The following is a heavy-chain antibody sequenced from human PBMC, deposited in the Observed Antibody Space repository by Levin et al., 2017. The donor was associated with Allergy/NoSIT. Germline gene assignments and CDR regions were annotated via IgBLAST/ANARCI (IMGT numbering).Heavy chain of an antibody. CDR1: GFTFNTYW. V-gene: IGHV3-7*01. J-gene: IGHJ4*02. D-gene: IGHD1-14*01. Sequence: SCAASGFTFNTYWMSWVRQPPGKGLEWVANIKQDGSEQYYVDSVKGRFTISRDNAKNSLFLQMNSLRAEDTAVYYCARGRIPGANWGQGSLVTVSS. CDR2: IKQDGSEQ. CDR3: ARGRIPGAN.